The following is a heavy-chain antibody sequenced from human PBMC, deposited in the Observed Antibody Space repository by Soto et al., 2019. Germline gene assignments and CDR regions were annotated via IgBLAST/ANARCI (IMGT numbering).Heavy chain of an antibody. CDR2: ISGSGGST. Sequence: PGGSLRLSCAASGFTFSTYAMNWVRQAPGKGLEWVSAISGSGGSTSYADSVKGRFTLSRDNSKNTLYLQMNRLRAEDTAVYYCAKGKDYYDSSGYSYFDYWGQGTLVTVSS. CDR1: GFTFSTYA. CDR3: AKGKDYYDSSGYSYFDY. V-gene: IGHV3-23*01. J-gene: IGHJ4*02. D-gene: IGHD3-22*01.